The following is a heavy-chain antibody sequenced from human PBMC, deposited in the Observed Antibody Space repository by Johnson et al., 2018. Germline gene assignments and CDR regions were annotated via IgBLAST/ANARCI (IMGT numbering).Heavy chain of an antibody. V-gene: IGHV3-30-3*01. J-gene: IGHJ3*02. CDR2: ISSDGSNQ. D-gene: IGHD2-2*01. CDR1: GFFFRSYA. Sequence: VQLVETGGGVVQHGRSXRLSCAASGFFFRSYAMPWVRQAPGQGLEWVSVISSDGSNQHYPDSVNGRFTTSRDNSTNTLYLQMNSLRDEDTARYYCSRSTQSAFDIWGQGTMVTVSS. CDR3: SRSTQSAFDI.